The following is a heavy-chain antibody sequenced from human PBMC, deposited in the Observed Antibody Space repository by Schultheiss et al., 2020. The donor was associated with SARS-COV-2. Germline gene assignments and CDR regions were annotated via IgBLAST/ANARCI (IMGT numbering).Heavy chain of an antibody. J-gene: IGHJ4*02. Sequence: GGSLRLSCAASGFTFSSYAMHWVRQAPGKGLEWVAVITGTGGNTYSADSVKGRFTISRDNSKNTLYLQMNSLRAEDTAVYYCAKEGNLFDYWGQGTLVTVSS. CDR3: AKEGNLFDY. V-gene: IGHV3-NL1*01. CDR1: GFTFSSYA. CDR2: ITGTGGNT. D-gene: IGHD1-14*01.